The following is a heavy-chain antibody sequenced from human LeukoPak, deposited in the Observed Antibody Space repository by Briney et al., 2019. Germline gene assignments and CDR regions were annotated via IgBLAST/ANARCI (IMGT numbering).Heavy chain of an antibody. CDR1: GGSISSYY. CDR2: IYYSGST. CDR3: ARGYYYDSSGSFWFDP. V-gene: IGHV4-59*12. J-gene: IGHJ5*02. Sequence: SETLSLTCTVSGGSISSYYWSWIRQPPGKGLEWIGYIYYSGSTNYNPSLKSRVTISVDTSKNQFSLKLSSVTAADTAVYYCARGYYYDSSGSFWFDPWGQGTLVTVSS. D-gene: IGHD3-22*01.